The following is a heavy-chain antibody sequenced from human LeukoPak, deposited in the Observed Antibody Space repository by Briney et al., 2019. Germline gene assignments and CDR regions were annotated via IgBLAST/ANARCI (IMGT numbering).Heavy chain of an antibody. CDR1: GFTFSNYA. J-gene: IGHJ4*02. CDR2: ISGSGGST. CDR3: AKAYYDSSGYYNYFDY. Sequence: QPGGSLRLSCAASGFTFSNYAMSWVRQAPGKGLEWVSSISGSGGSTLYADSVKGRFTISRDNSKNTLYLQMSSLRAEGTAVYYCAKAYYDSSGYYNYFDYWGQGTLVTVSS. V-gene: IGHV3-23*01. D-gene: IGHD3-22*01.